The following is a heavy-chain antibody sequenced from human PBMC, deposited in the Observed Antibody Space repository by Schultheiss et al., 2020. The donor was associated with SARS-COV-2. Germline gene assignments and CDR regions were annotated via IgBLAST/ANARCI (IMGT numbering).Heavy chain of an antibody. CDR2: IYTSGST. CDR1: GGSISSYY. J-gene: IGHJ6*02. D-gene: IGHD5-18*01. V-gene: IGHV4-4*07. CDR3: ARGDTTYGLDV. Sequence: SETLSLTCTVSGGSISSYYWSWIRQPAGKGLEWIGRIYTSGSTNYNPSLKSRVTISVDTSKNQFSLKVTSVTAADTAVYYCARGDTTYGLDVWGQGTTVTVSS.